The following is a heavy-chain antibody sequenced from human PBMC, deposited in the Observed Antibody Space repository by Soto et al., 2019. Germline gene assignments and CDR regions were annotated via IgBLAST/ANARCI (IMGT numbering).Heavy chain of an antibody. V-gene: IGHV4-59*01. J-gene: IGHJ6*02. Sequence: QVQLQESGPGLVKPSETLSLTCTVSGGSISSYYWSWIRQPPGKGLEWIGYIYYSGSTNYNPSLKRRVTISVDTSKNQFSLKLSSVTAADTAVYYCARDKVVYGRYYDFWSPAVGYYYGMDVWGQGTTVTVSS. CDR1: GGSISSYY. CDR2: IYYSGST. D-gene: IGHD3-3*01. CDR3: ARDKVVYGRYYDFWSPAVGYYYGMDV.